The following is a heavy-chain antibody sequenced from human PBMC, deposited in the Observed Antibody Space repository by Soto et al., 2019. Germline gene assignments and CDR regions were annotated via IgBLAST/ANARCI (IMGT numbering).Heavy chain of an antibody. CDR2: ISWNSGTI. CDR1: GFTFDDYA. CDR3: AKVVAPLTWALDY. D-gene: IGHD2-15*01. V-gene: IGHV3-9*01. Sequence: EVQLVESGGGLAQPGRSLRLSCAASGFTFDDYAMHWVRQAPGKGLEWVSGISWNSGTIGYADSVKCRFTISRDNAKNSLYLQMTSLRAEDTALYYCAKVVAPLTWALDYWGQGTLVTVSS. J-gene: IGHJ4*02.